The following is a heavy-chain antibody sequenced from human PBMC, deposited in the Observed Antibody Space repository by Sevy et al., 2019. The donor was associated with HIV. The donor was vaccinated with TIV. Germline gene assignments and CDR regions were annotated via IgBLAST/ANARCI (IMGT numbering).Heavy chain of an antibody. CDR2: IKEDGSVK. CDR3: AKVLGFGSGYDYAFDF. D-gene: IGHD5-12*01. J-gene: IGHJ3*01. CDR1: GFTFSSYW. Sequence: GGSLRLSCEASGFTFSSYWMSWVRQAPGKGLEWVANIKEDGSVKYYVESVKGRFTISRDNAKNTVFLEMNSLRPDDTGVYYCAKVLGFGSGYDYAFDFWGQGTMVTVSS. V-gene: IGHV3-7*01.